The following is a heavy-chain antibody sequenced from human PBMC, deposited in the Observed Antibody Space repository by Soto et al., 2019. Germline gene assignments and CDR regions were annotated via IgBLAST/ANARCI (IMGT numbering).Heavy chain of an antibody. J-gene: IGHJ4*02. D-gene: IGHD5-18*01. Sequence: EVQLVESGGGLVQPGGSLRLSCAASGFTFSRYSMNWVRQAPGKGLEWVSYIRSSSSTIYYADSVRGRFTIFRDDAKNSLYLQMSSLRDEDTAGYYCARDYSYAFDYCGQGTLVTVSS. CDR3: ARDYSYAFDY. CDR2: IRSSSSTI. V-gene: IGHV3-48*02. CDR1: GFTFSRYS.